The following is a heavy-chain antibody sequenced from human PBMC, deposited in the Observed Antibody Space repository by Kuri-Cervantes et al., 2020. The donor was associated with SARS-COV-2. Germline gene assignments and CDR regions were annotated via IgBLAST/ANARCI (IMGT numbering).Heavy chain of an antibody. CDR2: IWYDGSNK. J-gene: IGHJ4*02. CDR3: ARDSSITPRDFDY. CDR1: GFTFSSYG. Sequence: GGSLRLSCAASGFTFSSYGMHWVRQARGKGLEWVAVIWYDGSNKYYADSVKGRFTISRDNSKNTLYLQMNSLRAEDTAVYYCARDSSITPRDFDYWGQGTLVTV. V-gene: IGHV3-33*01. D-gene: IGHD6-13*01.